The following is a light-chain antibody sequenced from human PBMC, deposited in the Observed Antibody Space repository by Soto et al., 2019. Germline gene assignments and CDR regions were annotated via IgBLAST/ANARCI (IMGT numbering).Light chain of an antibody. Sequence: SYELTQTPSVLVSPGQTARITCSGDELSKQYVYWYQQKSGQAPVLVIYKDTERASGIPERFSASSSGTTVTLTISGVRAEDEADYYCQSSDDTGNYYLFGTGTKVTVL. CDR3: QSSDDTGNYYL. CDR2: KDT. J-gene: IGLJ1*01. V-gene: IGLV3-25*02. CDR1: ELSKQY.